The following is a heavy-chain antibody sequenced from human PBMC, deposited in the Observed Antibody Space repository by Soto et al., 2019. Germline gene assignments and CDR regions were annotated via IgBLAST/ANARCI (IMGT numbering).Heavy chain of an antibody. CDR2: INPSGGST. CDR3: ARDQDGSGSYYFNWFDP. V-gene: IGHV1-46*01. D-gene: IGHD3-10*01. Sequence: ASVKVSCKASGYTFTRYYMHWVRQAPGQGLEWMGIINPSGGSTSYAQKFQGRVTLTRDTSTSTVYMELSSLKSEDTAVYYCARDQDGSGSYYFNWFDPWGQGTLVTVSS. CDR1: GYTFTRYY. J-gene: IGHJ5*02.